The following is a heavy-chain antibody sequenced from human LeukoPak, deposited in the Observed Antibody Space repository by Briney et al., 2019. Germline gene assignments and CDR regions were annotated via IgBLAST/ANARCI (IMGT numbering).Heavy chain of an antibody. CDR2: ISAYNGNT. CDR1: GYTFTSYG. J-gene: IGHJ4*02. V-gene: IGHV1-18*01. D-gene: IGHD2-2*01. CDR3: AREGYCSSTSCRQFDY. Sequence: ASVKVSCKASGYTFTSYGISWVRQAPGQGLEWMGWISAYNGNTNYAQKLQGRVTMTTDTSTSTAYMELRSLRSDDTAVYYCAREGYCSSTSCRQFDYWGQGTLVTVSS.